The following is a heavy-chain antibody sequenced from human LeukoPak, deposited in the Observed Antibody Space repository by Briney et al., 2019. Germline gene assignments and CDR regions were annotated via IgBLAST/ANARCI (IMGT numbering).Heavy chain of an antibody. CDR3: ARTEGAAAGLSGFDY. D-gene: IGHD6-13*01. J-gene: IGHJ4*02. CDR2: IYYSGST. CDR1: GGSISSYY. V-gene: IGHV4-59*12. Sequence: SETLSLTCTVSGGSISSYYWSWIRQPPGKGLEWIGYIYYSGSTNYNPSLKSRVTISVDTSKNQFSLKLSSVTAADTAVYYCARTEGAAAGLSGFDYWGQGTLVTVSS.